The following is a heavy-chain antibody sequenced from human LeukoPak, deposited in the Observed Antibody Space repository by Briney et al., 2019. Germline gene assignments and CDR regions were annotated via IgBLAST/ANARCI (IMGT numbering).Heavy chain of an antibody. CDR1: GFTFTSSA. J-gene: IGHJ3*02. CDR3: ANPPYYGVPPGTAFDI. D-gene: IGHD4-17*01. CDR2: IVVGSGNT. Sequence: ASVKVSCKASGFTFTSSAMQWVRQARGQRLEWIGWIVVGSGNTNYAQKFQERVTITRDMSTSTAYMELSSLRSEDTAVYYCANPPYYGVPPGTAFDIWGQGTMVTVSS. V-gene: IGHV1-58*02.